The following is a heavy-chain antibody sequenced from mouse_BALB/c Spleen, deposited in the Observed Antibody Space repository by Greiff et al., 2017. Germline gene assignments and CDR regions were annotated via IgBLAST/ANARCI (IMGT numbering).Heavy chain of an antibody. D-gene: IGHD2-3*01. CDR2: IRNKANGYTT. Sequence: EVKVVESGGGLVQPGGSLRLSCATSGFTFTDYYMSWVRQPPGKALEWLGFIRNKANGYTTEYSASVKGRFTISRDNSQSILYLQMNTLRAEDSATYYCARVDGPLDYWGQGTTLTVSS. V-gene: IGHV7-3*02. J-gene: IGHJ2*01. CDR3: ARVDGPLDY. CDR1: GFTFTDYY.